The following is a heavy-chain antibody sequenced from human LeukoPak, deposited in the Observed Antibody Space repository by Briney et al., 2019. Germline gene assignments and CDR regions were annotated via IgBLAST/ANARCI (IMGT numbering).Heavy chain of an antibody. D-gene: IGHD2-15*01. J-gene: IGHJ4*02. CDR2: INHSGST. CDR3: ARLVCGGGSCPAEFDY. Sequence: SETLSLTCAVYGGSFSGYYWSWIRQPPGKGLEWIGEINHSGSTNYNPSLNSRVTMFIDMSKNHFSLKMSSVTATDTAVYYCARLVCGGGSCPAEFDYWGQGTLVTVSS. V-gene: IGHV4-34*01. CDR1: GGSFSGYY.